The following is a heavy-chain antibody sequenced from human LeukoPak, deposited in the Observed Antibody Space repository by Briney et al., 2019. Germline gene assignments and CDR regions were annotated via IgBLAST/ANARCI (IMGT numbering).Heavy chain of an antibody. CDR2: ISSSGSTI. V-gene: IGHV3-11*04. J-gene: IGHJ5*02. CDR3: ARSYYGSQMWFDP. CDR1: GFTVSSNY. Sequence: GGSLRLSCAASGFTVSSNYMSWVRQAPGKGLEWVSYISSSGSTIYYVDSVKGRFTISRDNAKNTLYLQMNSLRAEDTAVYYCARSYYGSQMWFDPWGQGTLVTVSS. D-gene: IGHD3-10*01.